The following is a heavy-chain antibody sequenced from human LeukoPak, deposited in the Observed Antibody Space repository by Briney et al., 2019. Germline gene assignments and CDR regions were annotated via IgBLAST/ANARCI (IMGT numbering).Heavy chain of an antibody. V-gene: IGHV2-70*04. CDR2: IDWDDDK. CDR3: ARIQGYCSSTSCSDWFDP. CDR1: GFSLSTSGMR. Sequence: SGPALVKPTQTLTLTCTFSGFSLSTSGMRVSWIRQPPGKALEWLARIDWDDDKFYSTSLKTRLTISKDTSKNQVVLTMTNMDPVDTATYYCARIQGYCSSTSCSDWFDPWGQGTLVTVSS. J-gene: IGHJ5*02. D-gene: IGHD2-2*01.